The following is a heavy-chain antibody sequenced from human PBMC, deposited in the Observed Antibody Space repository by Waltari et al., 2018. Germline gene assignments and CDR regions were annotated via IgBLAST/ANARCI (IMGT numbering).Heavy chain of an antibody. V-gene: IGHV1-69*15. J-gene: IGHJ5*02. CDR3: ARGGRRDGFEPFGFGWFDP. CDR1: GGTFSSYA. D-gene: IGHD3-3*01. Sequence: QVQLVQSGAEVKKPGSSVKVSCKASGGTFSSYAISWVRQAPGQGLEWMGRIIPIFGTANYAQKVQGRVTITADESTSTAYMELSSLRSEDTAVYYCARGGRRDGFEPFGFGWFDPWGQGTLVTVSS. CDR2: IIPIFGTA.